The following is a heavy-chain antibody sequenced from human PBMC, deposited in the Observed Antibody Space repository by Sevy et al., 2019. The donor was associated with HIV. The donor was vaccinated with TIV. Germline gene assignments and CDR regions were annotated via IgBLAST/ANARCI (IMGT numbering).Heavy chain of an antibody. J-gene: IGHJ6*02. D-gene: IGHD6-19*01. CDR2: ISYDGSNK. Sequence: GGSLILSCAASGFTFSSYAMHWVRQAPGKGLEWGEVISYDGSNKYYADSVKGRFTIPRDNSKNTLYLQMNSLRAEDTAVYYCARAKYSSGQSMDVWGQGTTVTVSS. V-gene: IGHV3-30-3*01. CDR3: ARAKYSSGQSMDV. CDR1: GFTFSSYA.